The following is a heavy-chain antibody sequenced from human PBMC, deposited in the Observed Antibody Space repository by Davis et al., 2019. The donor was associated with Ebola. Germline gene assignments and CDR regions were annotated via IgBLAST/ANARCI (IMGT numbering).Heavy chain of an antibody. CDR2: MYNGGSA. CDR1: GGSISSSSYY. J-gene: IGHJ4*02. CDR3: ARDGYNYSYFDY. V-gene: IGHV4-61*01. Sequence: SETLSLTCTVSGGSISSSSYYWTWIRQPPGKGLEWTAYMYNGGSANYNPSLKSRVTISMDTSKNQFSLKMSSVTAADTAVYYCARDGYNYSYFDYWGQGTLVTVSS. D-gene: IGHD5-24*01.